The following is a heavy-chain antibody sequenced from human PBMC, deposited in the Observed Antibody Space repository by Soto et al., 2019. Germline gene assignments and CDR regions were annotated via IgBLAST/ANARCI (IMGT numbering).Heavy chain of an antibody. V-gene: IGHV1-2*02. CDR1: GYTFTGYF. CDR2: INPNSGDT. CDR3: ARTGNYYDSRGYNWFDP. J-gene: IGHJ5*02. Sequence: ASVKVSCKASGYTFTGYFIHWVRQAPGQGLEWMGWINPNSGDTNYAQKFQGRVTMTRDTSISTAYMELSRLRSDDTAVYYCARTGNYYDSRGYNWFDPWGQGTLVTVSS. D-gene: IGHD3-22*01.